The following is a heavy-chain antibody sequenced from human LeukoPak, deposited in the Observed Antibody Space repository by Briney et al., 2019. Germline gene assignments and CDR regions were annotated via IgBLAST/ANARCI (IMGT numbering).Heavy chain of an antibody. CDR1: GFTFSNAW. CDR2: IWYDGSNK. V-gene: IGHV3-33*08. CDR3: ARARRDGYNPFDY. J-gene: IGHJ4*02. Sequence: PGGSLRLSCAASGFTFSNAWMSWVRQAPGKGLEWVAVIWYDGSNKYYADSVKGRFTISRDNSKNTLYLQMNSLRAEDTAVYYCARARRDGYNPFDYWGQGTLVTVSS. D-gene: IGHD5-24*01.